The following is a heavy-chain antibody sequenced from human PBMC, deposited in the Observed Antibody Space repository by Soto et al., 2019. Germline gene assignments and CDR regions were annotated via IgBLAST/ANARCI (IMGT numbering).Heavy chain of an antibody. CDR3: ARHRINRGSWYWVDP. V-gene: IGHV4-61*01. D-gene: IGHD6-13*01. CDR2: IYYSGST. Sequence: SETLSLTCTVSGGSVSSGSYYWSWIRQPPGKGLEWIGYIYYSGSTNYNPSLKTRVTISVDTSKNQFSLKLSSVTAADTALYYCARHRINRGSWYWVDPWGQGTLVTVSS. CDR1: GGSVSSGSYY. J-gene: IGHJ5*02.